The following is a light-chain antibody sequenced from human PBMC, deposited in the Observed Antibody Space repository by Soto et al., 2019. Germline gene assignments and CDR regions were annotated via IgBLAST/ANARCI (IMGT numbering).Light chain of an antibody. CDR3: SSYAGSNHNWV. J-gene: IGLJ3*02. V-gene: IGLV2-8*01. CDR1: SSDVGGYNY. Sequence: QSALTQPPSASGSPGQSVTMSRTGTSSDVGGYNYVSWYQQHPGKAPKLMIYEVSKRPSGVPDRFSGSKSGNTASLTVSGLQAEDEADYYCSSYAGSNHNWVFGGGTKLTVL. CDR2: EVS.